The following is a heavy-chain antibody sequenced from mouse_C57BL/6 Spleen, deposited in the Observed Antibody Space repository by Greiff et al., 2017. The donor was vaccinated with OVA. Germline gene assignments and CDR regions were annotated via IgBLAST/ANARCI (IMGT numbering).Heavy chain of an antibody. Sequence: EVKLMESGGGLVKPGGSLKLSCAASGFTFSSYAMSWVRQTPEKRLEWVATISDGGSYTYYPDNVKGRFTISRDNAKNNLYLQMSHLKSEDTAMYYCARGNYYGSSGYFDVWGTGTTVTVSS. D-gene: IGHD1-1*01. J-gene: IGHJ1*03. CDR1: GFTFSSYA. CDR3: ARGNYYGSSGYFDV. V-gene: IGHV5-4*03. CDR2: ISDGGSYT.